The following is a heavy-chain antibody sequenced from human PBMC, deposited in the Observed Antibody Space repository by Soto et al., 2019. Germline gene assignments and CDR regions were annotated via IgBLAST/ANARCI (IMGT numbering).Heavy chain of an antibody. CDR1: GFTFSSYG. J-gene: IGHJ6*02. D-gene: IGHD6-13*01. V-gene: IGHV3-33*01. Sequence: QVQLVESGGGVVQPGRSLRLSCAASGFTFSSYGMHWVRQAPGKGLEWVAVIWYDGSNKYYADSVKGRFTISRDNSKNTLYLQMNSLRAEDTAVYYCARDGEQQLRRGMDVWGQGTTVTVSS. CDR3: ARDGEQQLRRGMDV. CDR2: IWYDGSNK.